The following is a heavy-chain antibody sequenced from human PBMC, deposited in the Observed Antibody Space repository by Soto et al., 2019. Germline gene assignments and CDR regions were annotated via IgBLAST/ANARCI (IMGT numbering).Heavy chain of an antibody. J-gene: IGHJ4*02. CDR1: GFTFSSYG. Sequence: QVQLVESGGGVVQPGRSLRLSCAASGFTFSSYGMHWVRQAPGKGLEWVAVIWYDGSNKYYADSVKGRFTISRDNSKNTLYLQMNSLRAEDTAVYYCAKEGDVDTALDYWGQGTLVTVSS. V-gene: IGHV3-33*06. CDR2: IWYDGSNK. D-gene: IGHD5-18*01. CDR3: AKEGDVDTALDY.